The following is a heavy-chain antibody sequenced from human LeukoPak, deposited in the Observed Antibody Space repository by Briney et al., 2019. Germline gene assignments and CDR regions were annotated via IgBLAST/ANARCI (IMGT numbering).Heavy chain of an antibody. Sequence: SETLSLTCAVYGGSFSGYYWSWIRQPPGKGLEWIGSIYYSGSTYYNPSLKSRVTISVDTSKNQFSLKLSSVTAADTAVYYCARLLWELDAFDIWGQGTMVTVSS. CDR2: IYYSGST. D-gene: IGHD1-26*01. J-gene: IGHJ3*02. V-gene: IGHV4-34*01. CDR3: ARLLWELDAFDI. CDR1: GGSFSGYY.